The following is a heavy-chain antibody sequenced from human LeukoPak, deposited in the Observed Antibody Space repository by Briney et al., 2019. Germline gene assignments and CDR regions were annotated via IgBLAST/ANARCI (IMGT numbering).Heavy chain of an antibody. J-gene: IGHJ4*02. D-gene: IGHD5-18*01. CDR2: ISSSSSYI. Sequence: PGGSLRLSCAASGFTFSSYSMNWVRQAPGKGLEWVSSISSSSSYIYYADSVKGRFTISRDNAKNSLYLQMNSLRAEDTAVYYCSRADWDTAMIDYWGQGTLVTVSS. CDR3: SRADWDTAMIDY. CDR1: GFTFSSYS. V-gene: IGHV3-21*01.